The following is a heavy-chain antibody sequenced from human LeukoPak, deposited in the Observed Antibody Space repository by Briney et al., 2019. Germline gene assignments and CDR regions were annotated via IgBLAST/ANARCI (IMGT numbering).Heavy chain of an antibody. V-gene: IGHV5-51*01. J-gene: IGHJ4*02. CDR3: ARTGGYCSSTSCYTSGYFDY. CDR2: IHPGDSDT. Sequence: GESLKISCEGSGYTFTNYWIGWVRQMPGKGLEWMGIIHPGDSDTRYSPSFQGQVTISADKSITTAYLQWSSLKASDTAMYYCARTGGYCSSTSCYTSGYFDYWGQGTLVSVSS. CDR1: GYTFTNYW. D-gene: IGHD2-2*02.